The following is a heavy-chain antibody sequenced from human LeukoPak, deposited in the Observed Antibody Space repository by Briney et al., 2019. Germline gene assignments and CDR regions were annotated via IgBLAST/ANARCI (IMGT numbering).Heavy chain of an antibody. V-gene: IGHV7-4-1*02. D-gene: IGHD2-8*01. CDR2: INTNTGNP. Sequence: ASVKVSCKASGYTFTSYATNWVRQAPGQGLEWMGWINTNTGNPTYAQGFTGRFVFSLDTSVSTAYLQISSLKAEDTAVYYCARRYCTNGVCFPGAFDIWGQGTMVTVFS. CDR1: GYTFTSYA. J-gene: IGHJ3*02. CDR3: ARRYCTNGVCFPGAFDI.